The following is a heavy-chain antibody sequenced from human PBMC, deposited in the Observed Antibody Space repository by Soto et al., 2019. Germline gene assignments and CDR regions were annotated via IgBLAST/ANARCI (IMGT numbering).Heavy chain of an antibody. CDR2: IYHSGST. V-gene: IGHV4-4*03. Sequence: LRETLSLTCDVSGVSISSSSWWSWVRQPPGKGLEWVGEIYHSGSTNYNPSLKSRVTISVDKSKNQFSLRLTSVTAADTAVYYCAGGFGSGHYDYWGQGSLVTVSS. J-gene: IGHJ4*02. CDR1: GVSISSSSW. D-gene: IGHD3-10*01. CDR3: AGGFGSGHYDY.